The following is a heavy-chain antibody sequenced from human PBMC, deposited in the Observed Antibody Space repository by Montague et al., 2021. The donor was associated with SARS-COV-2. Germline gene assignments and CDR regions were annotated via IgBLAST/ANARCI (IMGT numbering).Heavy chain of an antibody. D-gene: IGHD3-10*01. V-gene: IGHV3-21*01. CDR1: GFPFSSYS. CDR3: ARERTVVIITGYYYYGVDV. CDR2: ISSSSSYI. J-gene: IGHJ6*02. Sequence: SLRLSCAPSGFPFSSYSMNWVRQAPGKGLEWVSSISSSSSYIYYADSVKGRFTISRDNAKNSLCLQMNSLRAEDTAVYFCARERTVVIITGYYYYGVDVWGQGTTVTVSS.